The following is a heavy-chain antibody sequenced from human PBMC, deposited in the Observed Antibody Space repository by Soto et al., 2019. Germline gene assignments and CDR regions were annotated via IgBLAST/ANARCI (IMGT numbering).Heavy chain of an antibody. J-gene: IGHJ6*02. CDR3: ARQQATGYSYGTIGDYYYGMDV. V-gene: IGHV4-30-2*01. CDR1: GGSISSGGYS. CDR2: IYHSGST. D-gene: IGHD5-18*01. Sequence: SETLSLTCAVSGGSISSGGYSWSWIRQPPGKGLEWIGYIYHSGSTYYNPSLKSRVTISVDRSKNQFSLKLSSVTAADTAVYYCARQQATGYSYGTIGDYYYGMDVWGQGTTVTVSS.